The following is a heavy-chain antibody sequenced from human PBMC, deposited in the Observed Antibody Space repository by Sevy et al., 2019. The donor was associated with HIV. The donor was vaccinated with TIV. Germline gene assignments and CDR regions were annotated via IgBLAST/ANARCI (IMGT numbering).Heavy chain of an antibody. J-gene: IGHJ5*02. CDR2: MYYSGIT. V-gene: IGHV4-59*01. CDR1: GGSISSYY. CDR3: ARMNYSASAPGSWFDP. D-gene: IGHD1-26*01. Sequence: SETLSLTCTVSGGSISSYYWSWIRQPPGKGLEWIAYMYYSGITNYSPSLKSRLTISIDTSKNHFPLKLRSVTAADTAVYYCARMNYSASAPGSWFDPRGQGTLVTVSS.